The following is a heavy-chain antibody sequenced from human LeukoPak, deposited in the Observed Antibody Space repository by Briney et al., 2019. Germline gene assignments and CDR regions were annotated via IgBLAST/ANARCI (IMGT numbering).Heavy chain of an antibody. J-gene: IGHJ6*02. CDR3: ARDDSYYDLWSGSYYYGMDV. CDR1: GGSISSGSYY. D-gene: IGHD3-3*01. Sequence: SQTLSLTCTVSGGSISSGSYYWSWIRQPAGKGLEWIGRIYTSGSTNYNPSLKSRATISVDTSKNQFSLKLSSVTAADTAVYYCARDDSYYDLWSGSYYYGMDVWGQGTTVTVSS. CDR2: IYTSGST. V-gene: IGHV4-61*02.